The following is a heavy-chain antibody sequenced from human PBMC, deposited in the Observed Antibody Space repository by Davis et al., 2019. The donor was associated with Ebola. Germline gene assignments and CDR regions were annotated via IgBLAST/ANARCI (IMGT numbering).Heavy chain of an antibody. V-gene: IGHV3-30-3*01. CDR2: IAYDQSTK. D-gene: IGHD6-13*01. CDR3: VSKTAAGFNFDR. J-gene: IGHJ4*02. Sequence: PGGSLRLSCAASGFTFSRYAMHWVRQAPGKGLEWVAAIAYDQSTKYYADSVKGRFTISRDNSKNTLFLQMNSLRAEDTAIYSCVSKTAAGFNFDRWGQGAPVTVSS. CDR1: GFTFSRYA.